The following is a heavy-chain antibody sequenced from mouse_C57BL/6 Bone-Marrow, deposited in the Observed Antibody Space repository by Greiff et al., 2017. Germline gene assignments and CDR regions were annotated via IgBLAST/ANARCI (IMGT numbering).Heavy chain of an antibody. Sequence: EVMLVESGGGLVQPKGSLKLSCAASGFSFNTYAMHWVRQAPGKGLEWVARIRSKSSNYATYSADSVQDRFTISRDDSQSMLYLQMNDLKTEDTARDYCVRGRGRYFDYWGQGTTLTVSS. V-gene: IGHV10-3*01. J-gene: IGHJ2*01. CDR2: IRSKSSNYAT. D-gene: IGHD3-3*01. CDR1: GFSFNTYA. CDR3: VRGRGRYFDY.